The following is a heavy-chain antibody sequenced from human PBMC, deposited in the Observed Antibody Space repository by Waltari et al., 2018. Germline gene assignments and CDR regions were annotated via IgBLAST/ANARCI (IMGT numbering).Heavy chain of an antibody. Sequence: EVQLVESGGGLVQPGGSLRLSCAASGFTFSSYWMSWVRQAPGKGLEWVANIKQDGREKYYGDSVKGRFTISRDNAKNSLYLQMNSLRAEDTAVYYCARGRSWNYDYGMDVWGQGTTVTVSS. D-gene: IGHD6-13*01. CDR3: ARGRSWNYDYGMDV. CDR2: IKQDGREK. V-gene: IGHV3-7*01. J-gene: IGHJ6*02. CDR1: GFTFSSYW.